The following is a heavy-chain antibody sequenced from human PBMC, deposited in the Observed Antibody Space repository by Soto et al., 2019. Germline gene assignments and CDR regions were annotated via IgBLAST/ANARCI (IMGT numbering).Heavy chain of an antibody. D-gene: IGHD2-15*01. V-gene: IGHV4-39*01. CDR2: IYYSGDT. J-gene: IGHJ6*02. CDR3: ARNQPQRYCSGGTCRPAYGMDV. Sequence: SETLSLTCIVPGGSISSDSFYWAWIRQPPGKGLEWIGIIYYSGDTYYNPSLAGRLTMSVDTSNQFSLTLRSVTAADTALYYCARNQPQRYCSGGTCRPAYGMDVWGQGTTVTVSS. CDR1: GGSISSDSFY.